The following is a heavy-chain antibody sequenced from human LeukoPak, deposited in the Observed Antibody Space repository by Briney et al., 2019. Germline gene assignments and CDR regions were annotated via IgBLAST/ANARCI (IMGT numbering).Heavy chain of an antibody. D-gene: IGHD2-2*01. J-gene: IGHJ4*02. Sequence: PGGSLRLSCAASGFTFRSHAFHWLRQTPGKGLEWVAFISWDAAVKYYAESVKGRFTLSRDNSKNTIYLQMNSLRAEDTAVYYCARDFSTWYVFDYWGQGTLVAVSS. CDR1: GFTFRSHA. CDR3: ARDFSTWYVFDY. CDR2: ISWDAAVK. V-gene: IGHV3-30-3*01.